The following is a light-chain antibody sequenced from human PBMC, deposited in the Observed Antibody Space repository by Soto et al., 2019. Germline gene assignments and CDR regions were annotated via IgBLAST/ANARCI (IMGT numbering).Light chain of an antibody. Sequence: DIVMTQSPLSLPVTLGQPASISCGSSQSLVYNDGNTYLNWYQQRPGQSPRRLIYKVSSRDSWVPDRFSGSGSGSDFILKISRVEAEDVGLYSCMQGTHWPPTFGGGTKVEI. CDR1: QSLVYNDGNTY. V-gene: IGKV2-30*01. CDR2: KVS. CDR3: MQGTHWPPT. J-gene: IGKJ4*01.